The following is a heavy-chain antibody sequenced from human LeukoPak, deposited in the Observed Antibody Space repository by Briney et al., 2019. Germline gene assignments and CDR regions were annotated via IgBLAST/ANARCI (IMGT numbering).Heavy chain of an antibody. D-gene: IGHD6-19*01. Sequence: SETLSLTCAVYGGSFRGYYWSWIRQPPGKGLEWIGEINHSGSTNYNPSLKSRVTISVDTSKNQFSLKLSSVTAADTAVYYCARGSDRLSSGCDYWGQGTLVTVSS. CDR2: INHSGST. CDR3: ARGSDRLSSGCDY. V-gene: IGHV4-34*01. CDR1: GGSFRGYY. J-gene: IGHJ4*02.